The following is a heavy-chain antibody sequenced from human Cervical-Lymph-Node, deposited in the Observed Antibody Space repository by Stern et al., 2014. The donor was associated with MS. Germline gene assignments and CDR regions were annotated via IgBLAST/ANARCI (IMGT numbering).Heavy chain of an antibody. CDR3: ARNYQGLGY. Sequence: QEQLVQSGAEVKQPGASVKVSCKASGYTLTSHGIAWVRQAPGPGLEGMGWIHNGNTGYAQNRQGRVTRTTDTSTSTAYMELRSLTSDDTAIYYCARNYQGLGYWGQGTLVTVSS. V-gene: IGHV1-18*04. D-gene: IGHD3-16*01. CDR1: GYTLTSHG. CDR2: IHNGNT. J-gene: IGHJ4*02.